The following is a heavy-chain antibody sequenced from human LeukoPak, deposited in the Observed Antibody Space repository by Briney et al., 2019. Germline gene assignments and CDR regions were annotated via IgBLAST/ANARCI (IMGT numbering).Heavy chain of an antibody. Sequence: GGSLRLSCAASGFTFSSYGMHWVRQAPGKGLEWVAFIRYDGSNKYYADSVKGRFTISRDNSKNTLYLQMNSLRAEDTAVYYCAKLPYYYDSSGYLIDYWGQGTLVTVSS. D-gene: IGHD3-22*01. V-gene: IGHV3-30*02. CDR3: AKLPYYYDSSGYLIDY. CDR2: IRYDGSNK. J-gene: IGHJ4*02. CDR1: GFTFSSYG.